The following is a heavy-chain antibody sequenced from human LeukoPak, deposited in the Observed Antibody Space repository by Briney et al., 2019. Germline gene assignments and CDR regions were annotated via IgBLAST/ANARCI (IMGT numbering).Heavy chain of an antibody. J-gene: IGHJ4*02. Sequence: KPSGTLSLTCTVSGGSISSYYWGWVRQPPRKGLEWVGDIYYSGSTNYNPSLKSRVTISVDTSNNQFSLKLSSLTAADTAVYYCARHSSAWYGPLFDQWGQGTLATVSS. D-gene: IGHD6-19*01. CDR3: ARHSSAWYGPLFDQ. V-gene: IGHV4-59*08. CDR1: GGSISSYY. CDR2: IYYSGST.